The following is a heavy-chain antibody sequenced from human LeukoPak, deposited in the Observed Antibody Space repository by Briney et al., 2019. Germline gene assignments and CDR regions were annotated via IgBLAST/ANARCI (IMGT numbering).Heavy chain of an antibody. D-gene: IGHD3-10*01. Sequence: GSSVKVSCKASGGTFSSYAISWVRQAPGQGLEWMGGIIPIFGTANYAQKFQGRVTITADESTSTAYMELSSLRSEDTAVYYCARGAGHFYYGSGSYYSTPDYWGQGTLVTVSS. J-gene: IGHJ4*02. CDR1: GGTFSSYA. CDR2: IIPIFGTA. V-gene: IGHV1-69*01. CDR3: ARGAGHFYYGSGSYYSTPDY.